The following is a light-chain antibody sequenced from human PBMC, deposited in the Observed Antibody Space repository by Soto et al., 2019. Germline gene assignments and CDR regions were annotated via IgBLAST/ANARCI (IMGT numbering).Light chain of an antibody. J-gene: IGKJ1*01. CDR1: QSISNW. CDR2: DAS. V-gene: IGKV1-5*01. Sequence: DIQMTQSPSTLSASVGDRVTITCRASQSISNWLDWYQQKPGKAPKLLIYDASSLESGVPSRFSGSGSGTEFTLTISSLQPDDFATYYCQQYNSYSRTFGQGTKVEVK. CDR3: QQYNSYSRT.